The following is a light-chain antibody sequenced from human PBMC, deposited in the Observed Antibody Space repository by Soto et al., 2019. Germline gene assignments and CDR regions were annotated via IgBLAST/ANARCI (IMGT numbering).Light chain of an antibody. CDR1: SSNIGAGYD. Sequence: QSVLTQPPSVSGAPGQRVTISCTGSSSNIGAGYDVHWYQQLPGTAPKLLIYGNSNRPSGVPDRFSGSKSGTSASLAITGLRAEDEADYYCQSYSSSLSGSKVFGGGTKLTVL. CDR2: GNS. V-gene: IGLV1-40*01. CDR3: QSYSSSLSGSKV. J-gene: IGLJ2*01.